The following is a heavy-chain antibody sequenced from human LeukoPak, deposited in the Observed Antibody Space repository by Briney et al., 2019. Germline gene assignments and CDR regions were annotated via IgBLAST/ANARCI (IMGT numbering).Heavy chain of an antibody. CDR3: ARDIVVVPAAMPGNWFDP. Sequence: ASAKVSCKASGGTFTSYGISWVRQAPGQGLEWMGWISAYNGNTNYAQKLQGRVTMTTDTSTSTAYMELRSLRSDDTAVYYCARDIVVVPAAMPGNWFDPWGQGTLVTVSS. V-gene: IGHV1-18*01. J-gene: IGHJ5*02. CDR2: ISAYNGNT. CDR1: GGTFTSYG. D-gene: IGHD2-2*01.